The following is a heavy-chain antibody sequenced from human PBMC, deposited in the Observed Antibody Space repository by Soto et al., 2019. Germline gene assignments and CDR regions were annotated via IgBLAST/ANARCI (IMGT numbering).Heavy chain of an antibody. Sequence: QLQLQESGPGLVKPSETLSLTCTVSGGSISSSSYYSGWIRQPPGKGLEWIGSIYYSGSTYYNPSLKSRVTISVDTSKNQFSLKLSSVTAADTAVYYCARLDGDYTPFFDYWGQGTLVTVSS. D-gene: IGHD4-17*01. V-gene: IGHV4-39*01. J-gene: IGHJ4*02. CDR1: GGSISSSSYY. CDR2: IYYSGST. CDR3: ARLDGDYTPFFDY.